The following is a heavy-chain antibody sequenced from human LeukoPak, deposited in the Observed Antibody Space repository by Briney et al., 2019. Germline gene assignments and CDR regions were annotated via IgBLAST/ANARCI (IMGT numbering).Heavy chain of an antibody. CDR3: ARSYGSGIYYYYYYMDV. CDR1: GYTFTSYD. J-gene: IGHJ6*03. Sequence: ASVKVSCKASGYTFTSYDINWVRQATGQGLEWMGWMNPNSGSTGYAQKFQGRVTMTRNTSISTAYMELSSLRSEDTAVYYCARSYGSGIYYYYYYMDVWGKGTTVTVSS. V-gene: IGHV1-8*01. D-gene: IGHD3-10*01. CDR2: MNPNSGST.